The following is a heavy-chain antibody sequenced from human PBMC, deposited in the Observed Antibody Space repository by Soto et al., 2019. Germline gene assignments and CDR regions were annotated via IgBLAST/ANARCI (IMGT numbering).Heavy chain of an antibody. D-gene: IGHD4-17*01. CDR2: TRNKANSYTT. Sequence: EVQLVESGGGLVQPGGSLRLSCAASGFTLSDHYMDWVRQAPGKGLEWVGRTRNKANSYTTEYAASVKGRFTISRDDSKHSVYLQMNSLKPEDTAVYYCARYDYGDLDYWGQGTLVTVSS. CDR3: ARYDYGDLDY. CDR1: GFTLSDHY. V-gene: IGHV3-72*01. J-gene: IGHJ4*02.